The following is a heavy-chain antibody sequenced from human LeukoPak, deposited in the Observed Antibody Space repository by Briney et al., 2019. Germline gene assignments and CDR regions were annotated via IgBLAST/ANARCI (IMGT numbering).Heavy chain of an antibody. CDR3: ARDLAYSSSSGWFDP. Sequence: PSETLSLTCTVSGGSISSGSYYWSWIRQPAGKGLEWIGRIYTSGSTNYYPSLKSRVTISVDTSKNQFSLKLSSVTAADTAVYYCARDLAYSSSSGWFDPWGQGTLVTVSS. V-gene: IGHV4-61*02. J-gene: IGHJ5*02. CDR2: IYTSGST. CDR1: GGSISSGSYY. D-gene: IGHD6-6*01.